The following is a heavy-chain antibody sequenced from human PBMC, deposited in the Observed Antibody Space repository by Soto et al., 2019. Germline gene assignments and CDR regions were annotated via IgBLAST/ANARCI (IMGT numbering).Heavy chain of an antibody. CDR1: GGSISSYY. D-gene: IGHD1-26*01. Sequence: QVQLQESGPGLVKPSETLSLTCTVSGGSISSYYWSWIRQPPGKGLEWIGYIYYSGSTNYNPSLKSRVTISVDTSKNQFSLKLSSVTAADTAVYYCARSGSPWGMDVWGQGTTVTVSS. J-gene: IGHJ6*02. CDR3: ARSGSPWGMDV. V-gene: IGHV4-59*01. CDR2: IYYSGST.